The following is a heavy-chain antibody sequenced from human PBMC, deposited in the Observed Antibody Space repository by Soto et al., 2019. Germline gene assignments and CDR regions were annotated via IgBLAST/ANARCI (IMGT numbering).Heavy chain of an antibody. D-gene: IGHD2-2*01. CDR2: IYYSGST. Sequence: QLQLQESGPRLVKPSETLSLTCSVSGGSISSSSYSWGWIRQPPGKGLEWIGTIYYSGSTIYNPSLEGRVAISADTPNNQLSLRLSSVTAADTAVYYCGRQPGHCGSTTCFGYYSVDVWGQGTTVTVS. J-gene: IGHJ6*02. CDR1: GGSISSSSYS. V-gene: IGHV4-39*01. CDR3: GRQPGHCGSTTCFGYYSVDV.